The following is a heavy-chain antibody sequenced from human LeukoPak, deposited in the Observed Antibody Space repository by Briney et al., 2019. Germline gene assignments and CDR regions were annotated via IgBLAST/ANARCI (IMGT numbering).Heavy chain of an antibody. Sequence: SETLSLTCTVSGVSISSSSYYWSWIRQPPGKGLEWIGYIYYSGSTNYNPSLKSRVTISVDTSKNQFSPKLSSVTAADTAVYYCAAIVEMATITADYWGQGTLVTVSS. CDR1: GVSISSSSYY. J-gene: IGHJ4*02. CDR3: AAIVEMATITADY. D-gene: IGHD5-24*01. V-gene: IGHV4-61*01. CDR2: IYYSGST.